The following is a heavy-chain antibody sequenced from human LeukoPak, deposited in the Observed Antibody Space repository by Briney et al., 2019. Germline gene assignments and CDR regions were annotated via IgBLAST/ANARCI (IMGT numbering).Heavy chain of an antibody. Sequence: GRSLRLSSAASGFTFSRYGMNWVRQAPGKGLEWVANIWYDGSNKYYRDSLKGRFTISRDNAKNTLYLQMDSLRAEDTAVYYCAREIDCSGVACFSVLGYWGQGTLVIVSS. D-gene: IGHD2-15*01. CDR1: GFTFSRYG. J-gene: IGHJ4*02. V-gene: IGHV3-33*01. CDR3: AREIDCSGVACFSVLGY. CDR2: IWYDGSNK.